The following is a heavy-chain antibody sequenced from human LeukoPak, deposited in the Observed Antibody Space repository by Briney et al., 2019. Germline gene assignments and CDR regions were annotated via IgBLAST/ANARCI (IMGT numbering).Heavy chain of an antibody. CDR2: IKQDRSEK. Sequence: PGGPLRLSCAASGFTFSTYWMSWVRQAPGKGLEWVAHIKQDRSEKYYVDSVKGRFTIARDNAKNSLYLQMNSLRAEDTAVYYCARDPSRGYNYGYGDYWGQGTLVIVSS. CDR3: ARDPSRGYNYGYGDY. D-gene: IGHD5-18*01. J-gene: IGHJ4*02. CDR1: GFTFSTYW. V-gene: IGHV3-7*01.